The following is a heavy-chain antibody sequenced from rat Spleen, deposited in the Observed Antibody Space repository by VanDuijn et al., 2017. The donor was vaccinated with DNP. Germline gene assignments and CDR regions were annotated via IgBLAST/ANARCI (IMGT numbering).Heavy chain of an antibody. D-gene: IGHD1-4*01. CDR2: LTYDGSRT. Sequence: EVQLVESGGGLVQPGRSLKLSCAASGFTFSDYYMAWVRQAPTKGLAWVAYLTYDGSRTFYRDSVKGRFTISRDNAKSTLYLQINSLRSEDMATYYCARHVLPLRVWDYWGQGVMVTVSS. V-gene: IGHV5-22*01. CDR3: ARHVLPLRVWDY. J-gene: IGHJ2*01. CDR1: GFTFSDYY.